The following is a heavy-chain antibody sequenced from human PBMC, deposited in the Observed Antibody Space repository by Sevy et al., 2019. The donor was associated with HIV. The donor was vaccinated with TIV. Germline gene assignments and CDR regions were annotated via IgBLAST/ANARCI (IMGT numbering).Heavy chain of an antibody. Sequence: GGSLRLSCSASGLTVSEYYMTWIRQAPGKGLECISYISNSGNTVYYADSVKGRLTVSRDNAKKSLYLQLNSLRDEDTAVYYCARDNYCISGDGCYGYGLDVWGQGTTVTVSS. V-gene: IGHV3-11*01. D-gene: IGHD2-2*01. CDR2: ISNSGNTV. CDR1: GLTVSEYY. J-gene: IGHJ6*02. CDR3: ARDNYCISGDGCYGYGLDV.